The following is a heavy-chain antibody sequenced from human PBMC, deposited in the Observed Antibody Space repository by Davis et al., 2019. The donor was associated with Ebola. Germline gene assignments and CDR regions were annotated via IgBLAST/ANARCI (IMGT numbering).Heavy chain of an antibody. Sequence: PGGSLRLSCAASGFTFSSYAMSWVRQAPGKGLEWVSVIYSGGSTYYADSVKGRFTISRDNSKNTLYLQMNSLRAEDTAVYYCARDARHWGQGTLVTVSS. CDR2: IYSGGST. CDR1: GFTFSSYA. V-gene: IGHV3-53*01. D-gene: IGHD6-6*01. J-gene: IGHJ1*01. CDR3: ARDARH.